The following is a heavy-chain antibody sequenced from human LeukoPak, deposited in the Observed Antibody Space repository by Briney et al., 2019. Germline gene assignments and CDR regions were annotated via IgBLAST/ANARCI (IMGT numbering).Heavy chain of an antibody. J-gene: IGHJ5*02. V-gene: IGHV1-69*04. CDR3: ARDRFPGPENWFDP. CDR2: IIPILGIA. CDR1: GGTFSSYA. Sequence: ASVKVSCKASGGTFSSYAISWVRQAPGQGLEWMGRIIPILGIANYAQKFQGRVTITADKSTSTAYMELSSLRSEDTAVYYCARDRFPGPENWFDPWGQGTLVTVS. D-gene: IGHD3-3*01.